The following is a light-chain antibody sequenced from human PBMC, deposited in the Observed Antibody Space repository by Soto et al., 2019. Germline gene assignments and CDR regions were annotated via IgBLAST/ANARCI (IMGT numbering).Light chain of an antibody. CDR2: VAS. Sequence: IHMAQSPCSLSASVGDRVTINCRASQSISKYLNWYQQKPGKAPNLLIYVASSLHPEVPSRFSGCGSGTEFTLTITSLQPEDFATYYCQQCDDTPITFGLGTRLEIK. V-gene: IGKV1-39*01. J-gene: IGKJ5*01. CDR3: QQCDDTPIT. CDR1: QSISKY.